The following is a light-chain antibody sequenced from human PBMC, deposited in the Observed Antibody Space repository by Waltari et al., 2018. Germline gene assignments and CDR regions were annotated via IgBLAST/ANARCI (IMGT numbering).Light chain of an antibody. CDR2: DVS. CDR3: ISYTTSDTMI. J-gene: IGLJ2*01. Sequence: QSALTQPASVSGSPGQSITISCTGTSSDVGAYNYVSWYQQHPGNVPKLIIYDVSHRPSGVSVRFSGSKSDNPASLTISGLQAEDEADYYCISYTTSDTMIFGGGTKLTVL. CDR1: SSDVGAYNY. V-gene: IGLV2-14*03.